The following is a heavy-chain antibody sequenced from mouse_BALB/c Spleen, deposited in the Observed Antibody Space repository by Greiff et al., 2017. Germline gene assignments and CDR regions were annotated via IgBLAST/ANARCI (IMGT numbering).Heavy chain of an antibody. CDR2: ISSGSSTI. D-gene: IGHD2-3*01. V-gene: IGHV5-17*02. J-gene: IGHJ4*01. Sequence: EVKLVESGGGLVQPGGSRKLSCAASGFTFSSFGMHWVRQAPEKGLEWVAYISSGSSTIYYADTVKGRFTISRDNPKNTLFLQMTSLRSEDTAMYYCARGGYYFFYAMDYWGQGTSVTVSS. CDR1: GFTFSSFG. CDR3: ARGGYYFFYAMDY.